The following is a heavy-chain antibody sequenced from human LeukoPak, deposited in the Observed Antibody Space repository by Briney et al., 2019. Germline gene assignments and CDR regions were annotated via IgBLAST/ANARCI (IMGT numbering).Heavy chain of an antibody. D-gene: IGHD6-13*01. CDR1: RFTFSSYA. Sequence: PGGSLRLSCAASRFTFSSYAMSWVRQAPGKGLEWVSTISSSGGYTYYADSVKGRFTISRDNAKNTLYLQMNSLRGEDTAVYYCARGPSYSSSYDYYYYMDVWGKGTTVTVSS. CDR2: ISSSGGYT. CDR3: ARGPSYSSSYDYYYYMDV. V-gene: IGHV3-23*01. J-gene: IGHJ6*03.